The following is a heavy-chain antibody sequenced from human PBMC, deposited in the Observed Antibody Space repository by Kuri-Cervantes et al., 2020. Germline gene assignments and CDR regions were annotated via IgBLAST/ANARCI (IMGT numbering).Heavy chain of an antibody. CDR2: TYYRSKWYS. V-gene: IGHV6-1*01. J-gene: IGHJ4*02. Sequence: SCAISGDSVSSNSAAWNWIRQSPSRGLEWLGRTYYRSKWYSDYAVSVKSRITINPDTSKNQFSLQLNSVTPEDTAVYYCARSSYYDSSGYPTDLDYWGQGTLVTVSS. CDR1: GDSVSSNSAA. CDR3: ARSSYYDSSGYPTDLDY. D-gene: IGHD3-22*01.